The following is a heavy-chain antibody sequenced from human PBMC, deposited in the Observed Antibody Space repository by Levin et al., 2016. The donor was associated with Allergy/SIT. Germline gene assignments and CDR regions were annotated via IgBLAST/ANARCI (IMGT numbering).Heavy chain of an antibody. D-gene: IGHD6-19*01. V-gene: IGHV1-69*01. Sequence: WVRQAPGQGLEWMGGIIPIFGTANYAQKFQGRVTITADESTSTAYMELSSLRSEDTAVYYCARVSEGSGWSIYYYYMDVWGKGTTVTVSS. J-gene: IGHJ6*03. CDR2: IIPIFGTA. CDR3: ARVSEGSGWSIYYYYMDV.